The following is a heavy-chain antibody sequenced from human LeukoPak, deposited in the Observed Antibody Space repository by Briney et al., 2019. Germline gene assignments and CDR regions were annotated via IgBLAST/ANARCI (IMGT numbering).Heavy chain of an antibody. J-gene: IGHJ5*02. D-gene: IGHD6-19*01. Sequence: PSETLSLTCTVSGGSIRSTSYYWGWIRQPPGKGLEWLGSVHYSGSTYDNPSLESPVTISVDTSKNQSPLKLLSVTAADTAVYYCARRSTVAGRGRFDPWGQGTLVTVSS. CDR2: VHYSGST. CDR3: ARRSTVAGRGRFDP. V-gene: IGHV4-39*01. CDR1: GGSIRSTSYY.